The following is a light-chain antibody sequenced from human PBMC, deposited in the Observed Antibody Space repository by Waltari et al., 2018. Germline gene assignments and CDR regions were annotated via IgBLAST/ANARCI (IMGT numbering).Light chain of an antibody. J-gene: IGKJ5*01. CDR3: QQRSNWPPIT. CDR2: DAS. CDR1: QSVGSS. Sequence: EIVLTQSPVTLSLAPGERATLSCWPSQSVGSSLAWYQQKPGQAPRLLMDDASNRATGVPARFNGSGSGTDFTLTIISLQSEDSAVYYCQQRSNWPPITFGQGTRLEIK. V-gene: IGKV3-11*01.